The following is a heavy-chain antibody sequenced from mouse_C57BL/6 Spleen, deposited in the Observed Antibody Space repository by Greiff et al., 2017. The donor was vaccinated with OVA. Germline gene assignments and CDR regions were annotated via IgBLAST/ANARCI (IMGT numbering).Heavy chain of an antibody. Sequence: VKLVESGAELVRPGASVTLSCKASGYTFTDYEMHWVKQTPVHGLEWIGAIDPETGGTAYNQKFKGKAILTADKSSSTAYMELRSLTSEDSAVYYCTRKDYYPFDYWGQGTTLTVSS. CDR1: GYTFTDYE. J-gene: IGHJ2*01. CDR3: TRKDYYPFDY. D-gene: IGHD1-1*01. CDR2: IDPETGGT. V-gene: IGHV1-15*01.